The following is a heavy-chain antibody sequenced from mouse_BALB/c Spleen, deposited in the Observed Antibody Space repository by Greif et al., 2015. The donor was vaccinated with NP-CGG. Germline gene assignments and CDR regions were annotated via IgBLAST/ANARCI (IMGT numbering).Heavy chain of an antibody. Sequence: VQLVESGPGLVAPSQSLSITCTVSGFSLTSYGVHWVRQPPGKGLEWLGVIWAGGSTNYNSALMSRLSISKDNSKSQVFLKMNSLQTDDTAMYYCASTMITRGYAMDYWGQGTSVTVSS. D-gene: IGHD2-4*01. V-gene: IGHV2-9*02. J-gene: IGHJ4*01. CDR2: IWAGGST. CDR3: ASTMITRGYAMDY. CDR1: GFSLTSYG.